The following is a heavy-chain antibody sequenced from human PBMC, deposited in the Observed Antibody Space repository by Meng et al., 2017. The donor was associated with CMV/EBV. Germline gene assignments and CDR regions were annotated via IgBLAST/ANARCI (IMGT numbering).Heavy chain of an antibody. J-gene: IGHJ6*02. CDR2: IYYSGST. Sequence: SETLSLTCTVSGGSVSSGSYYWSWIRQPPGKGLEWIGYIYYSGSTNYNPSLKSRVTISVDTSKNQFSLKLSFVTAADTAVYYCARAVAYYDFWSGYPWGMDVWGQGTTVTVSS. CDR3: ARAVAYYDFWSGYPWGMDV. CDR1: GGSVSSGSYY. D-gene: IGHD3-3*01. V-gene: IGHV4-61*01.